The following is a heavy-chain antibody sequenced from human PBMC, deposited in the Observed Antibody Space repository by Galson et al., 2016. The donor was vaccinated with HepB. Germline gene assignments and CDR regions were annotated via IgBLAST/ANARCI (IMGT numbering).Heavy chain of an antibody. CDR1: GFTFSTYP. CDR3: ARARGGWYLGENDAFDI. D-gene: IGHD6-19*01. V-gene: IGHV3-30-3*01. J-gene: IGHJ3*02. CDR2: ISYDGTNK. Sequence: SLRLSCAASGFTFSTYPMHWVRQAPGKGLEWVALISYDGTNKYYADSVKGRFTISRDNSRNTLYLQMNSLRPEDTAVYYCARARGGWYLGENDAFDIWGQGTMVTVSS.